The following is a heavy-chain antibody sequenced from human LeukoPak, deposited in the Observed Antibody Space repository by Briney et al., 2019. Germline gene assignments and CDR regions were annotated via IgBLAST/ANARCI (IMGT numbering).Heavy chain of an antibody. CDR3: ARDRVAAAGTNWFDP. CDR1: GFTFSSYW. CDR2: IKQDGSEK. Sequence: GGSLRLSCAASGFTFSSYWMSWVRQAPGKGLEWVVNIKQDGSEKYYVDSVEGRFTISRDNAKNSLYLQMNSLRAEDTAVYYCARDRVAAAGTNWFDPWGQGTLVTVSS. J-gene: IGHJ5*02. D-gene: IGHD6-13*01. V-gene: IGHV3-7*03.